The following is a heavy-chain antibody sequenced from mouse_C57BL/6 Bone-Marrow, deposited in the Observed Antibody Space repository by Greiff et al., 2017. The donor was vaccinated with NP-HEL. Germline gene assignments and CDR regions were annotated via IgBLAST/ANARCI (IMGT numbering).Heavy chain of an antibody. Sequence: EVQVVESGPGLVKPSQSLSLTCSVTGYSITSGYYWNWIRQFPGNKLEWMGYISYDGSNNYNPSLKNRISITRDTSKNQFFLKLNSVTTEDTATYYCARGGTMGGFDYWGQGTTLTVSS. CDR1: GYSITSGYY. J-gene: IGHJ2*01. D-gene: IGHD1-1*02. CDR2: ISYDGSN. V-gene: IGHV3-6*01. CDR3: ARGGTMGGFDY.